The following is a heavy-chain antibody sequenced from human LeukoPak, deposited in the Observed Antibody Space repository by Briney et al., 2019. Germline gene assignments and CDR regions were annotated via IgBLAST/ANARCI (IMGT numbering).Heavy chain of an antibody. CDR3: AREWGGSASY. Sequence: GGSLRVSCAASGFTFSSYGMHWVRQAPCKGLEWVAVIWYDGSNKYYADSVKGRFTISRDNSKNTLYLQMNSLRAEDTAVYYCAREWGGSASYWGQGTLVTVSS. CDR2: IWYDGSNK. CDR1: GFTFSSYG. J-gene: IGHJ4*02. D-gene: IGHD5-12*01. V-gene: IGHV3-33*08.